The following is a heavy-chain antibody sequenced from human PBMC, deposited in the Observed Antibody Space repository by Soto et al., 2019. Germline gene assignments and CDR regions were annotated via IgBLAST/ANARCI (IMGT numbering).Heavy chain of an antibody. V-gene: IGHV4-30-4*01. CDR1: GGSISSGDYY. D-gene: IGHD2-8*01. J-gene: IGHJ4*02. CDR3: ARVLVYAIYYDY. CDR2: IYYSGST. Sequence: TSETLSLTCTVSGGSISSGDYYWSWIRQPPGKGLEWIGYIYYSGSTYYNPSLKSRVTISVDTSKNQFSLKLSSVTAADTAVYYCARVLVYAIYYDYWGQGTLVTVSS.